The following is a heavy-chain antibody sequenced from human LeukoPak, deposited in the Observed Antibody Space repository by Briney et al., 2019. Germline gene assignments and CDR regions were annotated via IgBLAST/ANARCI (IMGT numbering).Heavy chain of an antibody. CDR3: ARGLDRTYYYYYYMDV. CDR1: GFTFDDYG. D-gene: IGHD1-14*01. J-gene: IGHJ6*03. CDR2: INWNGGST. V-gene: IGHV3-20*04. Sequence: PGGSLRLSCAASGFTFDDYGMSWVRQAPGKGLEWVSGINWNGGSTGYADSVKGRFTISRDNAKNSLYLQMNSLRAEDTAVYYCARGLDRTYYYYYYMDVWGKGTTVTVSS.